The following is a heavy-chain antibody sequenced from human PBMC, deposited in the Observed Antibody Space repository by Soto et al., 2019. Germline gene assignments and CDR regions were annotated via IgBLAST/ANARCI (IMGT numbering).Heavy chain of an antibody. CDR2: IYYSGST. V-gene: IGHV4-59*01. D-gene: IGHD3-9*01. CDR3: ARGLRYFDWPPHLD. Sequence: QVQLQESGPGLVKPSETLSLTCTVSDGSIINYYWSWIRQPPGKGLEWIGYIYYSGSTNYNPSLKSRLTISVDTSKNQFSLKLNPVTSADTAVYYCARGLRYFDWPPHLDWGQGTLVTVSS. J-gene: IGHJ4*02. CDR1: DGSIINYY.